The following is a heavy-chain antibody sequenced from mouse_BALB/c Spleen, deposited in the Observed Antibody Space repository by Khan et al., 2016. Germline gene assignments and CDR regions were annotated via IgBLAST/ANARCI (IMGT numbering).Heavy chain of an antibody. V-gene: IGHV2-6-7*01. CDR1: GFSIIAYG. Sequence: VQLQESGPGLVAPSQSLSITCTVSGFSIIAYGVNWVRQPPGKGLEWLGMIWGDGSTDYNSALKSRLNITKDHSKSQVFLKMNSLQTDDTAKYYCDRAGWGYYAMDYWGQGTSVTVSS. J-gene: IGHJ4*01. D-gene: IGHD2-2*01. CDR2: IWGDGST. CDR3: DRAGWGYYAMDY.